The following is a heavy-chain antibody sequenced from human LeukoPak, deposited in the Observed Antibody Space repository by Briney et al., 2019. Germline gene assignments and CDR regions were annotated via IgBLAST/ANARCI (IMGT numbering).Heavy chain of an antibody. D-gene: IGHD6-13*01. CDR2: ISGSGGST. Sequence: GGSLRLSCVVSGFTFSSYAMSWVRQAPGKGLEWVSGISGSGGSTYYADSVKGRFTISRDNTKNTLYLQMNSLRAEDTAVYYCAKRIAVAGGNFDYWGQGTLVTVSS. V-gene: IGHV3-23*01. J-gene: IGHJ4*02. CDR3: AKRIAVAGGNFDY. CDR1: GFTFSSYA.